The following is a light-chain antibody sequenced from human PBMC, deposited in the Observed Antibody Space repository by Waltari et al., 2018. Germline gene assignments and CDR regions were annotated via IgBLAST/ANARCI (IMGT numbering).Light chain of an antibody. CDR2: RAS. CDR3: QQHGTLPAT. V-gene: IGKV3-20*01. J-gene: IGKJ1*01. Sequence: EIVLTQSPGTGPWSPGERVTLSCRASQTVGSSSLAWYQQKPGQAPRLVIYRASRRSTGIPDRFSGSGSGTDFSLTISRLEPEDFAVYYCQQHGTLPATFGQGTKVEIK. CDR1: QTVGSSS.